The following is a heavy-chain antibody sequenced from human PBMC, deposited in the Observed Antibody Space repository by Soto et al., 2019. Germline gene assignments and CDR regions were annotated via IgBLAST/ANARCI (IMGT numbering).Heavy chain of an antibody. CDR3: AKCVNGYSSSWLDY. D-gene: IGHD6-13*01. J-gene: IGHJ4*02. V-gene: IGHV3-30*18. CDR1: GFTFSSYG. CDR2: ISYDGSNK. Sequence: VQLVESGGGVVQPGRSLRLSCAASGFTFSSYGMHWVRQAPGKGLEWVAVISYDGSNKYYADSVKGRFTISRDNSKNTLYLQMNSMRAEDTAVYYCAKCVNGYSSSWLDYWGQGTLVTVSS.